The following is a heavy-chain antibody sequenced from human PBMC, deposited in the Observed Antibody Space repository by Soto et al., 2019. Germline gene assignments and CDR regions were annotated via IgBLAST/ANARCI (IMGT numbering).Heavy chain of an antibody. D-gene: IGHD2-2*01. J-gene: IGHJ6*04. CDR2: INPNSGGT. CDR3: ASRDCSSTSCPGNDYYYYCMDV. Sequence: QVQLVQSGAEVKKPGASVKVSCKASGYTFTGYYMHWLRQAPGQGLEWMGWINPNSGGTNYAQKFQGRVTMTRDPSIRAACMELSRLRSVDTAVYYCASRDCSSTSCPGNDYYYYCMDVWGEGTTVTVSS. V-gene: IGHV1-2*02. CDR1: GYTFTGYY.